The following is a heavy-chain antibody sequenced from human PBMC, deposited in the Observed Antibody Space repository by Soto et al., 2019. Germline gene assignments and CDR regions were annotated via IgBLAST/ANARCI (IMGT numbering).Heavy chain of an antibody. CDR2: ISSSSSYI. J-gene: IGHJ3*02. V-gene: IGHV3-21*01. Sequence: GGSLRLSCAASGFTFSSYSMNWVRQAPGKGLEWVSSISSSSSYIYYADSVKGRFTISRDNAKNSLYLQMNSLRAEDTAVYYCARDNKDYANAFDIWGQGTMVTVSS. D-gene: IGHD4-17*01. CDR1: GFTFSSYS. CDR3: ARDNKDYANAFDI.